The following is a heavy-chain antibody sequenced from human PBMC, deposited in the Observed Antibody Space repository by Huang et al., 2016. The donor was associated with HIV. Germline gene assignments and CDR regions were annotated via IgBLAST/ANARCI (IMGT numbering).Heavy chain of an antibody. D-gene: IGHD2-21*02. V-gene: IGHV7-4-1*02. Sequence: QVQLVQSGSELKKPGASVKVSCKASGSIFTNSGLHWVRQSPGQGLEWMGVINPNTGSQRYAQCSTGRFAFSLDTSVNTAYLQISSLKAEDSAIYYCVRVRRVTDTHCVADCNTLEIFDIWGQGTMVTVSA. CDR1: GSIFTNSG. CDR2: INPNTGSQ. J-gene: IGHJ3*02. CDR3: VRVRRVTDTHCVADCNTLEIFDI.